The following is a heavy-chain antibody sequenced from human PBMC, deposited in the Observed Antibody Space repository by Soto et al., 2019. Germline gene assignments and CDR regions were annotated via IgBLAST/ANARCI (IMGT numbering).Heavy chain of an antibody. V-gene: IGHV3-23*01. CDR1: GFTFSSYG. D-gene: IGHD6-19*01. CDR3: ARDRDGGWFHMDV. J-gene: IGHJ6*02. CDR2: ISGSGGST. Sequence: LRLACAASGFTFSSYGMTWVRQAPGKGLEWVSAISGSGGSTSYADSVKGRFTISRDNSKNTLYLQMNSLRAEDTAVYYCARDRDGGWFHMDVWGQGTTVTVSS.